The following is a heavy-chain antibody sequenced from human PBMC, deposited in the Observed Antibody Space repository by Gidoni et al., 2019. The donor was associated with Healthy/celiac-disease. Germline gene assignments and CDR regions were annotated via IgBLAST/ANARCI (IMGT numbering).Heavy chain of an antibody. CDR1: GGTFRSSA. J-gene: IGHJ6*02. CDR3: ARDPRRPTTWGRVVRGGEGYGMDV. Sequence: QVQLVQSGAEVKKPGSSVKVSCKSSGGTFRSSAISWLRQAPGQGLEWMGRIIPILGIANYAQKFQGRVTSTAEKSTRTAYMELSRLRSEDTAVYYGARDPRRPTTWGRVVRGGEGYGMDVGGQGTTVTVSS. CDR2: IIPILGIA. D-gene: IGHD2-8*01. V-gene: IGHV1-69*04.